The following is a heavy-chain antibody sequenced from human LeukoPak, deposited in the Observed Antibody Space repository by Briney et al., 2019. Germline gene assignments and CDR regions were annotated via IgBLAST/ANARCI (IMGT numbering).Heavy chain of an antibody. CDR1: GGSISIDY. Sequence: SETLSLTCTVSGGSISIDYWSWIRQPPGKGLEGIGLIYYIGSTNYNPSLKSRVAISVDTSKNRFSLQLSSVTAADTAVYYCARGDWNYPYWGQGTLVTVSS. D-gene: IGHD1-7*01. V-gene: IGHV4-59*01. CDR3: ARGDWNYPY. J-gene: IGHJ4*02. CDR2: IYYIGST.